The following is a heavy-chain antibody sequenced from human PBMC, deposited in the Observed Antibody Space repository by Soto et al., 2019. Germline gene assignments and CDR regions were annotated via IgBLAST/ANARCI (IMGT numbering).Heavy chain of an antibody. V-gene: IGHV3-66*01. D-gene: IGHD6-19*01. Sequence: GALRLSGAASGFTVSSNYISWVRQAPGKGLEWVSVIYSGGSTYYADSVKGRFTISRDNSKNTLYLQMNSLRAEDTAVYYCAMLGGWSGGSSGMDVWGQGTTVTVS. CDR1: GFTVSSNY. CDR2: IYSGGST. CDR3: AMLGGWSGGSSGMDV. J-gene: IGHJ6*02.